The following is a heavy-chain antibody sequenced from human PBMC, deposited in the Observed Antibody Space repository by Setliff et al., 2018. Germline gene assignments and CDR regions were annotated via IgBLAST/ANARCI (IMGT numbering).Heavy chain of an antibody. CDR1: GFIFSGSA. CDR3: TRRSANSSAD. D-gene: IGHD6-19*01. CDR2: IRDKYNSYAI. Sequence: PGGSLRLSCAASGFIFSGSAIHWVRQASGKGLGWVGRIRDKYNSYAIAYAASVEGRFTISRDDSKNMAYLQMNSLRTEDTAVYYCTRRSANSSADWGQGTLVTAPQ. V-gene: IGHV3-73*01. J-gene: IGHJ4*02.